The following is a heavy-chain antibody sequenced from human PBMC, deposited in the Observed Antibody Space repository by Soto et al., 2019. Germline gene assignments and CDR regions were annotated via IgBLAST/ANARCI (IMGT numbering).Heavy chain of an antibody. CDR1: GFTVSDYY. V-gene: IGHV3-11*06. Sequence: QVQLVESGGGLVKPGGSLRLSCEGSGFTVSDYYISWIRQAPGKGLEWISYSSNSGTFARYADSVKGRCSISRDNTKNLLYLQMNSLRAEATAVYYCARSGDKYNRLDYLGQGTPVTVSA. CDR2: SSNSGTFA. CDR3: ARSGDKYNRLDY. J-gene: IGHJ4*02. D-gene: IGHD1-1*01.